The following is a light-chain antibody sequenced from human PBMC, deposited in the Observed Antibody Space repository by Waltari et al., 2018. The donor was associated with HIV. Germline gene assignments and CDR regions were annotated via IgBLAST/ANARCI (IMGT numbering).Light chain of an antibody. CDR1: SSNIGSNF. CDR2: RNN. Sequence: QSVLTQPPSASGTPRQSVTLTCSGTSSNIGSNFVYWYQQVPGTAPKLPIYRNNHRPSGVPDRFSGSKSGTSASLAISGLRAEDEADYYCAAWDDSLSGGVFGGGTKLTVL. CDR3: AAWDDSLSGGV. J-gene: IGLJ2*01. V-gene: IGLV1-47*01.